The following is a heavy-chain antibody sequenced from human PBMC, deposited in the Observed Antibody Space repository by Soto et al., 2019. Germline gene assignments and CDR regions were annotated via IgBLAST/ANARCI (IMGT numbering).Heavy chain of an antibody. V-gene: IGHV3-23*01. CDR1: GFTFSSYA. Sequence: EVQLLESGGGLVQPGGSLRLSCAASGFTFSSYAMSWVRQAPGKGLEWVSAISGSGGSTYYADSVKGRFTISRDNSTTTLYLQMNSLRAEDTAVYYCAKDPHSSSLDYYYYYGMDVWGQGTTVTVSS. CDR2: ISGSGGST. J-gene: IGHJ6*02. D-gene: IGHD6-6*01. CDR3: AKDPHSSSLDYYYYYGMDV.